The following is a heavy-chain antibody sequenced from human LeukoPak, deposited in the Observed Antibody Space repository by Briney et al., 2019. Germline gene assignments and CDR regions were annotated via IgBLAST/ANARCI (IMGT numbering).Heavy chain of an antibody. J-gene: IGHJ4*02. D-gene: IGHD1-26*01. Sequence: GGSLRLSCAAPGFTFDDYAMHWVRQAPGKGLEWVSSISWNSGSIGYADSVKGRFTISRDNAKNSLYLQMNSLRAEDTALYYCAKDTSGSHWGYFDYWGQGTLVTVSS. V-gene: IGHV3-9*01. CDR3: AKDTSGSHWGYFDY. CDR2: ISWNSGSI. CDR1: GFTFDDYA.